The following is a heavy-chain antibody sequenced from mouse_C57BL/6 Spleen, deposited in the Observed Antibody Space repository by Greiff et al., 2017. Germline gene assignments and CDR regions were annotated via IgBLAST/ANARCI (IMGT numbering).Heavy chain of an antibody. V-gene: IGHV5-16*01. J-gene: IGHJ2*01. CDR3: SRVGMEDFDY. CDR2: INYDGSST. D-gene: IGHD6-1*01. Sequence: VESEGGLVQPGSSMKLSCTASGFTFSDYYMAWVRQAPETGLEWVANINYDGSSTYYLDSLKSRFIISRDNAKNILYLQMSSLKSEDTATYYCSRVGMEDFDYWGQGTTLTVSS. CDR1: GFTFSDYY.